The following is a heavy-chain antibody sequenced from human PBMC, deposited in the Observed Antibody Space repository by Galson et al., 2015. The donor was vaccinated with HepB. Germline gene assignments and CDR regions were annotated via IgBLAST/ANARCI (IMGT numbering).Heavy chain of an antibody. CDR1: GFTFSSYG. V-gene: IGHV3-30*18. J-gene: IGHJ6*02. CDR3: AKDLIVATINDYYYGMDV. Sequence: SLRLSCAASGFTFSSYGMHWVRQAPGKGLEWVAVISYDGSNKYYADSVKGRFTISRDNSKNTLYLQMNSLRAEDTAVYYCAKDLIVATINDYYYGMDVWGQGTTVTVSS. CDR2: ISYDGSNK. D-gene: IGHD5-12*01.